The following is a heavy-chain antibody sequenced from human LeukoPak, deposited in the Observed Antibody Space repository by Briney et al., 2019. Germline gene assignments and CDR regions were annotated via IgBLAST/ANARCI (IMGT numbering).Heavy chain of an antibody. D-gene: IGHD5-18*01. CDR3: ARKIRGYSYGFDY. CDR2: IYHSGST. CDR1: GFTFSSYSM. V-gene: IGHV4-4*02. Sequence: GSLRLSCAASGFTFSSYSMNWARQPPGKGLEWIGEIYHSGSTNYNPSLKSRVTISVDKSKNQFSLKLSSVTAADTAVYYCARKIRGYSYGFDYWGQGTLVTVSS. J-gene: IGHJ4*02.